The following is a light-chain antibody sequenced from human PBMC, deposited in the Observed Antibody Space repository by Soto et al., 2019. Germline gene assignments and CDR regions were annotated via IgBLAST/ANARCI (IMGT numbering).Light chain of an antibody. CDR1: ENIRSW. Sequence: IQLTQSPSTLSASVGDSVTITCRASENIRSWLAWYQQKAGRPPKLLIYKASTLQSGVPSRFGGSGSETEFTLTISGLQPDDFATYFCQQYVTSFRTFGQGTKV. V-gene: IGKV1-5*03. CDR3: QQYVTSFRT. J-gene: IGKJ1*01. CDR2: KAS.